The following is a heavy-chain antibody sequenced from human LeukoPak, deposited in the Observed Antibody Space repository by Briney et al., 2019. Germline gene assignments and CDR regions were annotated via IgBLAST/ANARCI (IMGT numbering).Heavy chain of an antibody. CDR2: INHSGST. Sequence: SETLSLTCAVYGGSFSGYYRSWIRQPPGKGLELIGKINHSGSTNYNPSLKGRVTMSVDTSKDQFSLNLSSVTVADTAVYYCAIYGDYSFDYWGQGTLVTVSP. D-gene: IGHD4-17*01. J-gene: IGHJ4*02. CDR3: AIYGDYSFDY. V-gene: IGHV4-34*01. CDR1: GGSFSGYY.